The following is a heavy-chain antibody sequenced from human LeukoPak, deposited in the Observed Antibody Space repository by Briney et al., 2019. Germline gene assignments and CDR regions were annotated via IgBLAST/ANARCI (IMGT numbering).Heavy chain of an antibody. CDR2: INPNSGGT. Sequence: ASVKVSCKASEYTFTGYYMHWVRQAPGQGLEWMGWINPNSGGTNYAQKFQGRVTMTRDTSISTAYMELSRLRSDDTAVYYCARGRDGYTYRYYFDYWGQGTLVTVSS. CDR3: ARGRDGYTYRYYFDY. CDR1: EYTFTGYY. D-gene: IGHD5-24*01. J-gene: IGHJ4*02. V-gene: IGHV1-2*02.